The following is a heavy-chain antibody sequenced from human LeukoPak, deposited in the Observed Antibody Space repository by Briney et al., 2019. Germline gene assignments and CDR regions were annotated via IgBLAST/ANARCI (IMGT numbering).Heavy chain of an antibody. J-gene: IGHJ4*02. V-gene: IGHV4-39*01. CDR3: ARQEGSQNFVY. Sequence: PSETLSLTCTVSGGSISSSSYYWGWIRQPPGKGLEWIGSIYYSGSTYYNPSLKSRVTISVDTSKNQFSLKLSSVTAADTAVYYCARQEGSQNFVYWGQGTLVTVSS. CDR1: GGSISSSSYY. CDR2: IYYSGST.